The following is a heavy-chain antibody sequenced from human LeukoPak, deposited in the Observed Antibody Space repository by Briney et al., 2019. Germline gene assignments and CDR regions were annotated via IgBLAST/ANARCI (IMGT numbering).Heavy chain of an antibody. CDR2: IKQDGSEK. V-gene: IGHV3-7*02. Sequence: GGSLRLSCAASGFTFSTYWMSWVRQAPGKGLEWVANIKQDGSEKNYVDSVKGRFTISRDNAKNSLYLQMNSLRAEVTAVYYCANYYDSSGYYSWGQGTLVTVSS. J-gene: IGHJ4*02. CDR3: ANYYDSSGYYS. CDR1: GFTFSTYW. D-gene: IGHD3-22*01.